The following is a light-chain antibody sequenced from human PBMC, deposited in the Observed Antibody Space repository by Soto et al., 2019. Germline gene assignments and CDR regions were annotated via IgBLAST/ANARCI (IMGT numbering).Light chain of an antibody. V-gene: IGKV1-5*03. J-gene: IGKJ1*01. CDR1: QTISSW. CDR2: KAS. CDR3: QHYNSYSEA. Sequence: DIQMTQSPSTLSVSLGDRVTITCRASQTISSWLAWYQQKPGKAPKLLIYKASTLKSGVPSRFSGSGSGTEFTLTISSLQPDDFATYYCQHYNSYSEAFGQGTNVDI.